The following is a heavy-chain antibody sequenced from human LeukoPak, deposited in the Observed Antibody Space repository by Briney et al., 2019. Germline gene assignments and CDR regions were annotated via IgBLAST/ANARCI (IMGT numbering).Heavy chain of an antibody. CDR3: VRDWDHFDFDS. CDR2: IWYDGSNK. Sequence: PGRSLRLSCAASGFTFSSYGMHWVRQAPGKGLEWVAVIWYDGSNKYYADSVKGRFTISRDNAKNTLYLQMKSLRAEDTAVYYCVRDWDHFDFDSWGQGTLVTVSS. CDR1: GFTFSSYG. V-gene: IGHV3-33*01. D-gene: IGHD3-9*01. J-gene: IGHJ5*01.